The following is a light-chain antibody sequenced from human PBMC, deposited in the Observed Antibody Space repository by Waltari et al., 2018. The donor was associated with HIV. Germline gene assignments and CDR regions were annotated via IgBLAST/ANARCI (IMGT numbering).Light chain of an antibody. J-gene: IGKJ4*01. CDR1: QTVSYTSNDKSY. V-gene: IGKV4-1*01. Sequence: VLTQSPEFLTVSQGERATINCTSSQTVSYTSNDKSYLAWYQQQPGQPPKLLVSVASSRHPGVPDRFSGSGSGTSFTLTIDNLQPEDVGIYYCQQYYTTPLFGGGTKVEI. CDR2: VAS. CDR3: QQYYTTPL.